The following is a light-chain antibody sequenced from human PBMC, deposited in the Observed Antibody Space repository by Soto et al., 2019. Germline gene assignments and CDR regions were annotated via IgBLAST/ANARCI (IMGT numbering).Light chain of an antibody. J-gene: IGKJ4*01. CDR2: GAS. CDR1: HSVSSR. Sequence: EIVMTQSPATLSVSPGERATLSFRASHSVSSRLAWYQQKPGQAPRLLIYGASTRATGLPARFSGSGSGTEFTLTISSLQSEDFAVYYCQHYTNWPLTFGGGTKV. V-gene: IGKV3-15*01. CDR3: QHYTNWPLT.